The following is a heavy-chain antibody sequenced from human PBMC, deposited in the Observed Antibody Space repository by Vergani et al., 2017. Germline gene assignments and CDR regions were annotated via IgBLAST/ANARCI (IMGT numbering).Heavy chain of an antibody. D-gene: IGHD2-15*01. Sequence: EVQLLESGGGLVQPGGSLRLSCAASGFTFSSYAMSWVRQAPGKGLEWVSAISGSGGSTYYADSVKGRFTISRDNSKNTLYLQMNSLRAEDTAVYYCAKFGDIVVVVAAYFDYWGQGTLVTVSS. CDR2: ISGSGGST. CDR1: GFTFSSYA. V-gene: IGHV3-23*01. CDR3: AKFGDIVVVVAAYFDY. J-gene: IGHJ4*02.